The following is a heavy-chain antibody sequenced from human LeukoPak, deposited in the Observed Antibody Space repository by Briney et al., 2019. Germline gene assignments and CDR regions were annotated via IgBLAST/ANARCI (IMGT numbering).Heavy chain of an antibody. J-gene: IGHJ3*02. V-gene: IGHV3-7*01. CDR1: GFTFSSYW. CDR3: ARDPDLRGGGDAFDI. D-gene: IGHD2-15*01. Sequence: GGSLRLSCTASGFTFSSYWMSWVRQAPGKGLEGVANIKKDGSEKYYVDSVKGRFTISRDNAKTSLYLQMNSLRAEDTAVYYCARDPDLRGGGDAFDIWGQGTMVTVSS. CDR2: IKKDGSEK.